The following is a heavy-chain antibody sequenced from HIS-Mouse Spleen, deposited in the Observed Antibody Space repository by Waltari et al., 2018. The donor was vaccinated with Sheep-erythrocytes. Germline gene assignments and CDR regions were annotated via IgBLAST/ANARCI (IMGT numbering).Heavy chain of an antibody. D-gene: IGHD6-19*01. CDR1: GGSFSGYS. CDR3: ALSVDLAGAFDI. Sequence: QVQLQQWGAGLLKPSETLSLTCAVYGGSFSGYSWSWTSQPPGKGLEWIGEIKHSGSTNYNASLKSPVTISVDTARNQFSLKLSSVTAADTAVYYCALSVDLAGAFDIWGQGTMVTVSS. J-gene: IGHJ3*02. V-gene: IGHV4-34*01. CDR2: IKHSGST.